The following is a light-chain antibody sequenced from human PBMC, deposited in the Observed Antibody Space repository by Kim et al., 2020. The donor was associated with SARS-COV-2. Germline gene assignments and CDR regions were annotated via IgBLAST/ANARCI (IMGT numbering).Light chain of an antibody. CDR2: DVS. CDR1: SSDVGGYNY. J-gene: IGLJ2*01. Sequence: QSALTQPASVSGSPGQSITISCTGTSSDVGGYNYVSWYQQHPGKAPKLMIYDVSKRPSGVSNRFSGSKSGNTASLTISGLQAEDEADYYCSSYTSSSTVVFGGGTNVTVL. CDR3: SSYTSSSTVV. V-gene: IGLV2-14*01.